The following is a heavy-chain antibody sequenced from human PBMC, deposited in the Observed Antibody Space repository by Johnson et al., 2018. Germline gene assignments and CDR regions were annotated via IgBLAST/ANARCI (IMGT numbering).Heavy chain of an antibody. D-gene: IGHD3-10*01. Sequence: EVQLVESWGGLVQPGRSLRLSCAASGFTFDDYAMHWVRQAPGKGLEWVSGISWNSGSIGYADSVEGRFTISRDNAKNSLYLQMNSLRPEDTALYYCAKAPVGWLGDGAEYFQHWGQGTRVTVSS. CDR1: GFTFDDYA. CDR3: AKAPVGWLGDGAEYFQH. CDR2: ISWNSGSI. V-gene: IGHV3-9*01. J-gene: IGHJ1*01.